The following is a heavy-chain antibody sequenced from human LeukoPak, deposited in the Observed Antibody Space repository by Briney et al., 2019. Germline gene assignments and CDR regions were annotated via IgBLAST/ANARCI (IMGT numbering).Heavy chain of an antibody. CDR1: GVIFRRNG. D-gene: IGHD1-26*01. Sequence: GRSLRLSCAASGVIFRRNGMLWGRQATGKRLEEVAFISYDGGNKYYGEAVKGRYTISRDNSKNTVVLEMNSLRPEDTAVYHCAKDQGGSSTLYMDVWGQGTTVIVSS. CDR2: ISYDGGNK. CDR3: AKDQGGSSTLYMDV. J-gene: IGHJ6*03. V-gene: IGHV3-30*18.